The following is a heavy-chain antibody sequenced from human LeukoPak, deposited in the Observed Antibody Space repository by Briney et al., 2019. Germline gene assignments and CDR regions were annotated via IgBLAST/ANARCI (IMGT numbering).Heavy chain of an antibody. D-gene: IGHD6-13*01. V-gene: IGHV3-30*04. CDR1: GFTFSSYA. CDR3: ARGDGSGRQQLEGGFDY. CDR2: ISYDGSNK. Sequence: GSLRLSCAASGFTFSSYAMHWVRQAPGQGLEWVAVISYDGSNKYYADSVKGRFTISRDNSKNTLYLQMNSLRAEDTAVYYCARGDGSGRQQLEGGFDYWGQGTLVTVSS. J-gene: IGHJ4*02.